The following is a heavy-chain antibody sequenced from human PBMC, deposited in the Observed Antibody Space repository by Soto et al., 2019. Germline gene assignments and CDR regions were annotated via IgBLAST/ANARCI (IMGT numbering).Heavy chain of an antibody. CDR3: ARGQRFSDWFDP. CDR2: IYSSGST. D-gene: IGHD3-3*01. CDR1: GGAISGYY. V-gene: IGHV4-4*07. J-gene: IGHJ5*02. Sequence: ETLSLTCTVTGGAISGYYWTWIRQSDGEGLEWIGRIYSSGSTNYNPSLKSRVTISLDTSMNYFSLRLSSVTAADTAVYYCARGQRFSDWFDPWGRGTLVTVSS.